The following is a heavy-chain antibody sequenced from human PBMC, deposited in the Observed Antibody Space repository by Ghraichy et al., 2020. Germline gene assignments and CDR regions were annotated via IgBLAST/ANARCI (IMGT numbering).Heavy chain of an antibody. D-gene: IGHD3-16*02. Sequence: GESLNISCAASGFTFSSYAMSWVRQAPGKGLEWVSAISGSGGSTYYADSVKGRFTISRDNSKNTLYLQMNSLRAEDTAVYYCAKGNYVWGSYRYIFKLGYFDYWGQGTLVTVSS. CDR1: GFTFSSYA. V-gene: IGHV3-23*01. CDR3: AKGNYVWGSYRYIFKLGYFDY. CDR2: ISGSGGST. J-gene: IGHJ4*02.